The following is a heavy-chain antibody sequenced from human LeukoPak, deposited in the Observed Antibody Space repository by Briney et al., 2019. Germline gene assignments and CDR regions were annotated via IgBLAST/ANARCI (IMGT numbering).Heavy chain of an antibody. Sequence: PGGSLRLSCAASGFIFNNYWMSWVRQAPGKGLEWVANIRQDSVYKFFVDSVKGRFSISRDNDKNSLSLQMNSLRAEDTAMYYCVREGRTTSGDDAFDIWGQGTMVTVSS. J-gene: IGHJ3*02. CDR1: GFIFNNYW. CDR2: IRQDSVYK. V-gene: IGHV3-7*01. CDR3: VREGRTTSGDDAFDI. D-gene: IGHD1-14*01.